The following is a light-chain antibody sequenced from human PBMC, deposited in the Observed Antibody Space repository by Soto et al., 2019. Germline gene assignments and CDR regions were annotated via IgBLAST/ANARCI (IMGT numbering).Light chain of an antibody. CDR1: QTVSSSY. V-gene: IGKV3-20*01. CDR2: AAS. Sequence: VLTQSPGTLSLSPGERATLSCRTSQTVSSSYLAWYQQKPGQAPRLLIYAASYRATGIPDRFSAIGSGTDFTLNISRLEPEDGTVDEGQQYKKWPLTFGQGTKVDIK. J-gene: IGKJ1*01. CDR3: QQYKKWPLT.